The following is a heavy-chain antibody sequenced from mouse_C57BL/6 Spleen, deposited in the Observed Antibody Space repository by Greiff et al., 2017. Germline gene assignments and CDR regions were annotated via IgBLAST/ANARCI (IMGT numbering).Heavy chain of an antibody. CDR3: ARFITTVVAPLDY. J-gene: IGHJ2*01. V-gene: IGHV1-55*01. CDR1: GYTFTSYW. CDR2: IYPGSGST. D-gene: IGHD1-1*01. Sequence: QVQLQQPGAELVKPGASVKMSCKASGYTFTSYWITWVKQRPGQGLEWIGDIYPGSGSTNYNEKFKSKATLTVDTSSSTAYMQLSSLTSEDSSVYYCARFITTVVAPLDYWGQGTTLTVSS.